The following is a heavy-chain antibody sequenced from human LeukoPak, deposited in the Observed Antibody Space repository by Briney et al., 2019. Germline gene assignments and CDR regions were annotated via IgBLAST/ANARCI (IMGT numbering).Heavy chain of an antibody. D-gene: IGHD6-13*01. CDR3: AKEANIAAAIVWFDP. V-gene: IGHV4-39*07. CDR2: INHSGST. Sequence: SETLSLTCTVSGGSIDTSSYYWNWIRQPPGKGLEWIGEINHSGSTNYNPSLKSRVTISVDTSRNQFSLKLSSVTAADTAVYYCAKEANIAAAIVWFDPWGQGTLVTVSS. J-gene: IGHJ5*02. CDR1: GGSIDTSSYY.